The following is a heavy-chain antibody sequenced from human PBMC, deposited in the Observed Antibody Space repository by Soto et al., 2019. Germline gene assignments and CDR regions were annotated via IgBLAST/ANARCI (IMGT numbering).Heavy chain of an antibody. CDR1: GGSFSGYQ. CDR3: ARGLQVAASALFRRAGDSSLDV. D-gene: IGHD6-25*01. J-gene: IGHJ6*02. Sequence: SETLSLTCAVYGGSFSGYQWTWIRQPPGKGLEWIGEINHRGSTNLNPSLGSRVTFLVDASKNQCALKMRSVTAAETAVYYCARGLQVAASALFRRAGDSSLDVWGQGTTVTVSS. CDR2: INHRGST. V-gene: IGHV4-34*01.